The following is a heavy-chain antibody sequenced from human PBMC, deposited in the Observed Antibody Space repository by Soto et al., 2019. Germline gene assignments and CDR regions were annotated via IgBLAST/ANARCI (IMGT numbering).Heavy chain of an antibody. CDR2: IHPSGST. CDR1: DESLSDYY. Sequence: SETLSLTCAVFDESLSDYYYTWTRQPPGKGLEWIGEIHPSGSTHYNPSLTTRVTLSQDTSKKQFSLTLLSVTAEDTAVFYCAKVRGFGDLLYPSFDYWGQGALVTVSS. CDR3: AKVRGFGDLLYPSFDY. J-gene: IGHJ4*02. V-gene: IGHV4-34*01. D-gene: IGHD3-10*01.